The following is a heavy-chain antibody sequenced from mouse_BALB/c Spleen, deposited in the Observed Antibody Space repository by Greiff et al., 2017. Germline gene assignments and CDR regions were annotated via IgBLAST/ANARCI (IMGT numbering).Heavy chain of an antibody. CDR2: INPSNGRT. Sequence: VQLQQPGAELVKPGASVKLSCKASGYTFTSYWMHWVKQRPGQGLEWIGEINPSNGRTNYNEKFKSKATLTVDKSSSTAYMQLSSLTSEDSAVYYCARGGTGKRVFDYWGQGTTLTVAS. J-gene: IGHJ2*01. D-gene: IGHD4-1*01. V-gene: IGHV1S81*02. CDR1: GYTFTSYW. CDR3: ARGGTGKRVFDY.